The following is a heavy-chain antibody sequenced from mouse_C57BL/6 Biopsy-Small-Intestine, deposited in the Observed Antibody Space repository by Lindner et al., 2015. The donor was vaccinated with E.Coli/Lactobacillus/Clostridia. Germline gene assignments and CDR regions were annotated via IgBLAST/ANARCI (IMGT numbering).Heavy chain of an antibody. Sequence: VQLQESGPELVKPGASVKMSCKASGYTFTDYNMHWVKQSHGKSLEWIGYINPNNGGTSYNQKFKGKATLTVNKSSSTAYMELRSLTSEDSAVYYCAPAYYSNQGAMDYWGQGTSVTVSS. D-gene: IGHD2-5*01. V-gene: IGHV1-22*01. CDR3: APAYYSNQGAMDY. CDR2: INPNNGGT. J-gene: IGHJ4*01. CDR1: GYTFTDYN.